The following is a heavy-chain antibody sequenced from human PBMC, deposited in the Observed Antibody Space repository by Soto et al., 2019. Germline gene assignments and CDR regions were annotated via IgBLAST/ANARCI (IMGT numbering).Heavy chain of an antibody. J-gene: IGHJ3*01. CDR3: AVAMVRGHPKRAFDL. V-gene: IGHV3-74*01. Sequence: DVQLVESGGGLVQRGGSLRLSCAASGFTFSSHWMHWVRQLPGKGLVWVARINHDGRITDYPDSVKGRFTISLDNAMDTVYLQMNSLSAEDTALYYCAVAMVRGHPKRAFDLWGQGTMVTVSS. CDR1: GFTFSSHW. D-gene: IGHD3-10*01. CDR2: INHDGRIT.